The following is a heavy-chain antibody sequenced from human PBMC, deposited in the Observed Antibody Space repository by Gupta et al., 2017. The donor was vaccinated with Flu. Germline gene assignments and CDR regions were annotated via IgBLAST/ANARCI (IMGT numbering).Heavy chain of an antibody. Sequence: QLQLQESGPGLVKPSETLSLTCTVSGGSISSSSYYWGWIRQPPGKGLAWIGSIYYSGSTYYNPSLKSRVTISVDTSKNQFSLKLSSVTAADTAVYYCARRGARTEGYCSGGSCYFPTYYFDYWGQGTLVTVSS. CDR3: ARRGARTEGYCSGGSCYFPTYYFDY. D-gene: IGHD2-15*01. CDR1: GGSISSSSYY. V-gene: IGHV4-39*01. J-gene: IGHJ4*02. CDR2: IYYSGST.